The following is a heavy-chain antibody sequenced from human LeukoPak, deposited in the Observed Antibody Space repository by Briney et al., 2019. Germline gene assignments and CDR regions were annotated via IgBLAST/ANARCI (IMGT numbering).Heavy chain of an antibody. CDR1: GYSFTSYW. CDR3: ARRVGYYGSGSYYYYYMDV. J-gene: IGHJ6*03. Sequence: GESLKISCKGSGYSFTSYWIGWVRQMPGKGLEWMGIIYPGDSDTRYSPSFQGQVTISADKSISTAYLQWSSLKASDTAMYYCARRVGYYGSGSYYYYYMDVWGKGATVTTSS. D-gene: IGHD3-10*01. V-gene: IGHV5-51*01. CDR2: IYPGDSDT.